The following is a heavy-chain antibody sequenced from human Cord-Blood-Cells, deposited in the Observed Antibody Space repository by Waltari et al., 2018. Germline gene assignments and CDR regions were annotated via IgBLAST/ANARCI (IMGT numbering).Heavy chain of an antibody. D-gene: IGHD6-6*01. CDR2: IYYSGST. Sequence: QLQLQESGPGLRKPSETLSLTCTVPGGSRSSSSYYWGWIRQPTGTGREWIGSIYYSGSTYYNPSLKTRVTISVDTSTTQFSLKLSSVTAADTAVYYCARHDFRCSSSFDYWGQGTLVTVSS. V-gene: IGHV4-39*01. CDR1: GGSRSSSSYY. CDR3: ARHDFRCSSSFDY. J-gene: IGHJ4*02.